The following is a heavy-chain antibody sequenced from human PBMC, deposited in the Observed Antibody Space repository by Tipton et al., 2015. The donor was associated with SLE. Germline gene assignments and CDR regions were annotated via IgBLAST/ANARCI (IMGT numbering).Heavy chain of an antibody. V-gene: IGHV4-59*11. D-gene: IGHD2-21*02. CDR1: GGSISSHY. CDR2: IYYSGST. CDR3: ARVTGDQGAFDI. Sequence: TLSLTCTVSGGSISSHYWSWIRQPPGKGLEWIGYIYYSGSTNYNPSLKSRVTISVDTSKNQFSLKLSSVTAADTAVYYCARVTGDQGAFDIWGQGTMVTVSS. J-gene: IGHJ3*02.